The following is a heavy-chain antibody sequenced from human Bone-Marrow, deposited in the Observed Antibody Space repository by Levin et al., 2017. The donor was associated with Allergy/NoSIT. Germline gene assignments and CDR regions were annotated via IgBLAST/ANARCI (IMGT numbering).Heavy chain of an antibody. CDR1: GFTFSSYA. CDR2: ISGSGGST. CDR3: AKAEVVVVAATHFDY. V-gene: IGHV3-23*01. D-gene: IGHD2-15*01. Sequence: HGESLKISCAASGFTFSSYAMSWVRQAPGKGLEWVSAISGSGGSTYYADSVKGRFTISRDNSKNTLYLQMNSLRAEDTAVYYCAKAEVVVVAATHFDYWGQGTLVTVSS. J-gene: IGHJ4*02.